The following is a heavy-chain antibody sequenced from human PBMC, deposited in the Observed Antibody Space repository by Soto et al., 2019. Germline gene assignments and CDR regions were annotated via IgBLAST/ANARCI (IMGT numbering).Heavy chain of an antibody. CDR1: GYTFTTYD. Sequence: ASVKVSGKASGYTFTTYDINWVRQAPGQGLEWMGWMNPNRTNTGYAEKFQGRVTMTRDTSISTAYMELSSLRYDDTAVYYCVRGGFLSHDHVIIAPATLGFDPWGQGTLVTVSS. V-gene: IGHV1-8*01. CDR3: VRGGFLSHDHVIIAPATLGFDP. J-gene: IGHJ5*02. D-gene: IGHD2-2*01. CDR2: MNPNRTNT.